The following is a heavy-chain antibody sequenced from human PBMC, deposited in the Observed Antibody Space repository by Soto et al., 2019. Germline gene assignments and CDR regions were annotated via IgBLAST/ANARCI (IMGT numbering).Heavy chain of an antibody. CDR1: GGSLSSGGYY. Sequence: QVQLQESGPGMVKPSQTLSLTCTVSGGSLSSGGYYWSWIRQHPGKGLEWIGYIYYSGSTYYKPSLKSRVTLPVDTFKNQFSQKLSSAPAGDTAVYYCARDRPAYYDILTGYWVHAFDIWGQGTMVTVSS. J-gene: IGHJ3*02. CDR3: ARDRPAYYDILTGYWVHAFDI. V-gene: IGHV4-31*03. CDR2: IYYSGST. D-gene: IGHD3-9*01.